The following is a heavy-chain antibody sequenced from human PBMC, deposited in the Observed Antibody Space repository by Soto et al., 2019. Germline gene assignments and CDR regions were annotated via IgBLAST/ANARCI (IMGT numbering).Heavy chain of an antibody. J-gene: IGHJ6*02. D-gene: IGHD2-2*01. CDR3: ARGTPAASYGMDV. V-gene: IGHV3-21*01. CDR1: GFTFSSYS. Sequence: EVQLVESGGGLVKPGGSLRLSCAASGFTFSSYSMNWVRQAPGKGLEWVSSISRSSSYIYYADSVKGRFAISRDNAKNSLYLQMNSLRAEDTAVYYCARGTPAASYGMDVWGQGTTVTVSS. CDR2: ISRSSSYI.